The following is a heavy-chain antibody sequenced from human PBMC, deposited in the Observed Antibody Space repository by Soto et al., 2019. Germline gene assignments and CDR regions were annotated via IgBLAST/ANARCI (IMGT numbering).Heavy chain of an antibody. D-gene: IGHD3-10*01. CDR3: ARDFTTRSYGVDV. CDR1: GYTFTGAY. V-gene: IGHV1-2*02. J-gene: IGHJ6*02. CDR2: INPNSGGT. Sequence: QAQLVQSGAEVKKPGASVKVSCKASGYTFTGAYIHWVRQAPGQGLEWMGCINPNSGGTEVAQKVQGRVTVTRETSITTVYMEMNRLRSDDTGVYYCARDFTTRSYGVDVWGQGTAVTVSS.